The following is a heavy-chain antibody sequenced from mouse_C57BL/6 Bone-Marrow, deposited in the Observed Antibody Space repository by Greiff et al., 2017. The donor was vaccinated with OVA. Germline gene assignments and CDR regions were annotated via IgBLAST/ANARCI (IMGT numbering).Heavy chain of an antibody. CDR3: ASTVVGFDY. CDR1: GYAFSSHW. J-gene: IGHJ2*01. V-gene: IGHV1-80*01. Sequence: VQLQQSGAELVKPGASVKISCKASGYAFSSHWMNWVKQRPGKGLEWIGQIYPGDGDTNYNGKFKGKATLTADKSSSTAYMQLSSLTSEDSAVYFCASTVVGFDYWGQGTTLTVSS. D-gene: IGHD1-1*01. CDR2: IYPGDGDT.